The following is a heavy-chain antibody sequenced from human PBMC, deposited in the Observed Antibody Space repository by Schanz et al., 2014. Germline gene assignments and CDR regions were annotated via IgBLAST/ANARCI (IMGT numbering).Heavy chain of an antibody. D-gene: IGHD5-12*01. CDR3: ARKVVATIGGYYDN. J-gene: IGHJ4*02. CDR2: ISGRDGST. Sequence: EVQLVESGGGLVQPGGSLRLSCAASGFTFSSYAMSWVRQAPGKGLEWVSAISGRDGSTYYADSVRGRFTISRDNAENTRFLQMNSLRAEDTAVYYCARKVVATIGGYYDNWGQGTLVIVSS. V-gene: IGHV3-23*04. CDR1: GFTFSSYA.